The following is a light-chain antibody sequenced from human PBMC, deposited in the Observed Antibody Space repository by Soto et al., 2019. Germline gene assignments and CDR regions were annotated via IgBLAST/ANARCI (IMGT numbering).Light chain of an antibody. V-gene: IGLV2-8*01. CDR2: EVT. Sequence: LTQPPSASGSPRQSVTISCTGTSSDVGGYDYVSWYQQHPGKAPKLMIYEVTIRPSGVSDRFSGSKSGNTASLTVSGLQAEDEADYYCSSYTGGNPSYVFGTGTKATVL. CDR1: SSDVGGYDY. J-gene: IGLJ1*01. CDR3: SSYTGGNPSYV.